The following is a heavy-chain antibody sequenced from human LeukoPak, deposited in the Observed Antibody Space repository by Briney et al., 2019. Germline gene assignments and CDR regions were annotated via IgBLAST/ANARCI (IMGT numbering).Heavy chain of an antibody. Sequence: GGSLRLSCAASGFTFSDYWMNWVRQAPGKGLEWVAKIKQDGSEKYYVDSVKGRFTISRDNAKNTLYLQMNSLRAEDTAVYYCAKMPNSNYFDYWDQGTLVTVSS. CDR2: IKQDGSEK. CDR1: GFTFSDYW. CDR3: AKMPNSNYFDY. V-gene: IGHV3-7*03. J-gene: IGHJ4*02. D-gene: IGHD4-11*01.